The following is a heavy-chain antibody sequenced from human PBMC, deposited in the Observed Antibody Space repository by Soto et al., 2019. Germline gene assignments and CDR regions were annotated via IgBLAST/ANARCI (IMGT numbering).Heavy chain of an antibody. CDR2: IWSDGSNK. CDR1: GFTFSNHA. CDR3: ARDGQHGARYAMDV. D-gene: IGHD1-26*01. V-gene: IGHV3-33*01. J-gene: IGHJ6*02. Sequence: QVQVVESGGGVVQPGRSLGLSCVASGFTFSNHAIHWVRQAPGKGLEWVAQIWSDGSNKYYSDSVRGRFTISRDNSKNTLYLQMNSLRAEDTAVYYCARDGQHGARYAMDVWGQGTTVTVSS.